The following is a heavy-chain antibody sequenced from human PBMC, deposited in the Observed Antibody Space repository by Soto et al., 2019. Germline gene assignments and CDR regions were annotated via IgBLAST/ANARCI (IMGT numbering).Heavy chain of an antibody. CDR1: GFTFSSYW. D-gene: IGHD3-10*01. CDR2: IKEDGSEK. Sequence: DVQLVDSGGGLVQPGGSLRLSCAASGFTFSSYWMTWVRQAPGKGLEWVANIKEDGSEKHYVDPVKGRFTVSRDNAENSLFLQMTSLRAEDTAVYYCARYGYYYGMDVWGQGTTVTVSS. J-gene: IGHJ6*02. V-gene: IGHV3-7*03. CDR3: ARYGYYYGMDV.